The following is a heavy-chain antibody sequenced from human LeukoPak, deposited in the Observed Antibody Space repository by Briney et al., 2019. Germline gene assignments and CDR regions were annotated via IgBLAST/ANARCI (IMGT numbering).Heavy chain of an antibody. CDR1: RFTFSSYA. CDR2: ISGSGGST. Sequence: GGSLRLSCAASRFTFSSYAMSWVRQAPGKGLEWVSAISGSGGSTYYADSVKGRFTISRDNSKNTLYLQMNSLRAEDTAVYYCAKEWGYSYGYPTKTFDYWGQGTLVTVSS. CDR3: AKEWGYSYGYPTKTFDY. D-gene: IGHD5-18*01. J-gene: IGHJ4*02. V-gene: IGHV3-23*01.